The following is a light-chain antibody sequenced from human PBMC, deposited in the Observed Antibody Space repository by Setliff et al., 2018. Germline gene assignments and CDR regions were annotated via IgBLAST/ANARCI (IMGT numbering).Light chain of an antibody. CDR1: SSDVGSYNL. CDR3: CSYAGSSTFEV. V-gene: IGLV2-23*02. J-gene: IGLJ3*02. CDR2: EVS. Sequence: QSALAQPASVSGSPGQSITISCTGTSSDVGSYNLVSWYQQHPGKAPKLMIYEVSKRPSGVSNRFSGSKSGNTASLTISGLQAEDEADYYCCSYAGSSTFEVFGGGTK.